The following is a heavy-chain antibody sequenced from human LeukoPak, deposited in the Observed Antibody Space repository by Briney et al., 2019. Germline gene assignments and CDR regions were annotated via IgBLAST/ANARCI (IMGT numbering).Heavy chain of an antibody. CDR2: IYHSGST. Sequence: ASETLSLTWTVSGGSISIGGYYWSWIRQPPGKGLEWIGYIYHSGSTYYNPSLKSRVTISVDRSKNQFSLKLSSVTAADTAVYYCARVRQQLASDFDYWGQGTLVTVSS. V-gene: IGHV4-30-2*01. D-gene: IGHD6-13*01. CDR3: ARVRQQLASDFDY. J-gene: IGHJ4*02. CDR1: GGSISIGGYY.